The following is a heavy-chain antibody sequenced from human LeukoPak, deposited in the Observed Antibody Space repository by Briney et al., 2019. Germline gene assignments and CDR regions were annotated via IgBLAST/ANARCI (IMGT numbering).Heavy chain of an antibody. CDR1: GGSFSGYY. CDR3: ARGGGTTYSP. Sequence: SETLSLTCAVYGGSFSGYYWGWLRQPPGKGLEWIGEINHSGSTNYNPSLKSRVTISVDTSKNQFSLKLSSVTAADTAVYYCARGGGTTYSPWGQGTLVTVSS. D-gene: IGHD2-15*01. J-gene: IGHJ5*02. CDR2: INHSGST. V-gene: IGHV4-34*01.